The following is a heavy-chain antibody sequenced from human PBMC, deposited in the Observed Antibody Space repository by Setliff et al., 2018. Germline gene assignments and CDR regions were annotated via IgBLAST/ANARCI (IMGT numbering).Heavy chain of an antibody. V-gene: IGHV1-18*01. D-gene: IGHD3-16*01. CDR3: AKQGDLALDY. Sequence: GASVKVSCKASGYSFTLYAMHWMRQAPGQRLEWMGWISAYDGNTNYAQKNQDRVTMTTDTSTSTAYVELRSLRSDDTAMYYCAKQGDLALDYWGQGTQVTVSS. CDR1: GYSFTLYA. CDR2: ISAYDGNT. J-gene: IGHJ4*02.